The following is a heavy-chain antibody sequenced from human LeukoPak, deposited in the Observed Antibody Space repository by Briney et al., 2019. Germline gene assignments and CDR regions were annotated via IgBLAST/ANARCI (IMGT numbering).Heavy chain of an antibody. CDR2: IKQDGSEK. V-gene: IGHV3-7*01. J-gene: IGHJ4*02. Sequence: GGSLRLSCAASGFTFSDYYMSWIRQAPGKGLEWVANIKQDGSEKYYVDSVKGRFTISRDNAKNSLYLQMNSLRAEDTAVYYCARDFGVFCSGGSCPFDYWGQGTLVTVSS. D-gene: IGHD2-15*01. CDR3: ARDFGVFCSGGSCPFDY. CDR1: GFTFSDYY.